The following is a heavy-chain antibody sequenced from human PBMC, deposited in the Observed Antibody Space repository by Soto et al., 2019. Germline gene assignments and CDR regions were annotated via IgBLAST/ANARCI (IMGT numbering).Heavy chain of an antibody. J-gene: IGHJ3*01. CDR3: SSGYYDPGGKDHGDDAFDV. CDR2: IKSQFDVGTIE. CDR1: GFTFTKAW. Sequence: EVQLVESGGGLVKPGGSLRLSCTASGFTFTKAWMTWFRQAPGKGLEWIGRIKSQFDVGTIEEYAAPVKGRWRIPRDDLSTTAYLEMNGLKTEDTAVYDCSSGYYDPGGKDHGDDAFDVCGQGTVVTVSS. V-gene: IGHV3-15*01. D-gene: IGHD3-3*01.